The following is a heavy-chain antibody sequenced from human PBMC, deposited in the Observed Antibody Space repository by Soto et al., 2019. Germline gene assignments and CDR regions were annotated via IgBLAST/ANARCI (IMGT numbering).Heavy chain of an antibody. CDR3: ARDDILTGDYGMDV. D-gene: IGHD3-9*01. V-gene: IGHV3-33*01. CDR2: IWYDGSNK. J-gene: IGHJ6*02. CDR1: GFTFSSYG. Sequence: QVQLVESGGGVVQPGRSLRLSCAASGFTFSSYGMHWVRQAPGKGLEWVAVIWYDGSNKYYADSVKGRFTISRDNSKNTLYLQMNSLRAEDTAVYYCARDDILTGDYGMDVWGQGTTVTVSS.